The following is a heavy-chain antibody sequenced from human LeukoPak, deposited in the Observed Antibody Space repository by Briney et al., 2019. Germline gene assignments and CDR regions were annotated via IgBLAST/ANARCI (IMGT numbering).Heavy chain of an antibody. Sequence: SETLSLTCTVSGGSISSSSYYWSWIRQPAGKGLEWIGRIYTSGSTNYNPSLKSRVTISVDTSKNQFSLKLSSVTAADTAVYYCARVLVPTSGDYFDYWGQGTLVTVSS. J-gene: IGHJ4*02. CDR2: IYTSGST. CDR1: GGSISSSSYY. D-gene: IGHD2-2*01. CDR3: ARVLVPTSGDYFDY. V-gene: IGHV4-61*02.